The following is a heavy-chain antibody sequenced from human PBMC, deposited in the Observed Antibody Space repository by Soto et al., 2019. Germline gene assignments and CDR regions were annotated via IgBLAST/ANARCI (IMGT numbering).Heavy chain of an antibody. CDR1: GYTFTGYY. J-gene: IGHJ3*02. V-gene: IGHV1-2*02. Sequence: ASVKVSCKASGYTFTGYYMHWVRQAPGQGLEWMGWINPNSGGTNYAQKFQGRVTMTRDTSISTAYMELSRLRSDDTAVYYCAGEDIVVVPAADAFDIWGQGTMVTVSS. CDR3: AGEDIVVVPAADAFDI. D-gene: IGHD2-2*01. CDR2: INPNSGGT.